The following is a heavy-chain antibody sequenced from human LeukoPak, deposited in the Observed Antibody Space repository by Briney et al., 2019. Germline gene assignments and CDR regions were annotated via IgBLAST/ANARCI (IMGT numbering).Heavy chain of an antibody. Sequence: PSETLSLTCAVYDGSFGGYYWSWIRQPPGKGLEWIGEINHSGSTNYNPSLKSRVTISVDTSKNQFSLQLSSVTAADMAVYYCARVAMLRGASSWFDPWGQGTLVTVSS. V-gene: IGHV4-34*01. CDR3: ARVAMLRGASSWFDP. J-gene: IGHJ5*02. CDR1: DGSFGGYY. D-gene: IGHD3-10*01. CDR2: INHSGST.